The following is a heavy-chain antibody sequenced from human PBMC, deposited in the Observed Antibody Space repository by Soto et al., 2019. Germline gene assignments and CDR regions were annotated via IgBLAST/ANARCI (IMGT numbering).Heavy chain of an antibody. D-gene: IGHD1-1*01. J-gene: IGHJ4*02. CDR1: GYTFTSYG. CDR2: ISAYNGNT. Sequence: ASVKVSCKASGYTFTSYGISWVRQAPGQGLEWMGWISAYNGNTNYAQKLQGRVTMTTDTSTSTAYMELRSLRSDDTAVYYCASSEETGTTSFPSTDFDYWGQGTLVTVSS. CDR3: ASSEETGTTSFPSTDFDY. V-gene: IGHV1-18*01.